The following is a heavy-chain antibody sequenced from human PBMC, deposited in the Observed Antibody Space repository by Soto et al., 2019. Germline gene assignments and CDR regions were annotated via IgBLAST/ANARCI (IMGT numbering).Heavy chain of an antibody. J-gene: IGHJ4*02. CDR3: AKDHYDRYYDVLTGYQQSDF. CDR1: GFTFENYA. CDR2: ISASGDST. Sequence: EVQLLESGGDFVQPGGSLRLSCAASGFTFENYAMTWVRQAPGEGLEWVSAISASGDSTFYADSVKGRVTISRDNSKSTVFLQMNSLRAEDTAVYFCAKDHYDRYYDVLTGYQQSDFWGQGTLVSVSS. D-gene: IGHD3-9*01. V-gene: IGHV3-23*01.